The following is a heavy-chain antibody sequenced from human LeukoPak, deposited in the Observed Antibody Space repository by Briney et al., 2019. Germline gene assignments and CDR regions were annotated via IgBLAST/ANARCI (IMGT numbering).Heavy chain of an antibody. V-gene: IGHV3-48*03. CDR3: ARDRTLRYCGGGSCHSLEY. Sequence: GGSLRLSCAASGFTFSSYEMNWVRQAPGKGLEWVSYISSSGSTIYYADSVKGRFTISRDNAKNLLYLQMNSLRAEDTAVYYCARDRTLRYCGGGSCHSLEYWGQGTLVTVSS. J-gene: IGHJ4*02. D-gene: IGHD2-15*01. CDR1: GFTFSSYE. CDR2: ISSSGSTI.